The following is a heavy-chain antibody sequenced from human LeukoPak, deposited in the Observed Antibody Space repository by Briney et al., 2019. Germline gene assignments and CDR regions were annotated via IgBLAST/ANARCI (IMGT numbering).Heavy chain of an antibody. J-gene: IGHJ4*02. Sequence: PSETLSLTCTVSGGSISSGSYYWSWIRQPAGKGLEWIGRIYASGSTNYNPSLKSRVTISLDTSENHFSLKLSSVTAADTAVYYCARVTTGGYYNYWGQGTLVTVSS. CDR2: IYASGST. V-gene: IGHV4-61*02. CDR3: ARVTTGGYYNY. CDR1: GGSISSGSYY. D-gene: IGHD3-22*01.